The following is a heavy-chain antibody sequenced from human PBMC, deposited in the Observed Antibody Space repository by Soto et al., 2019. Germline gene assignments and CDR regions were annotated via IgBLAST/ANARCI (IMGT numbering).Heavy chain of an antibody. CDR2: TYYRSKWYN. V-gene: IGHV6-1*01. D-gene: IGHD5-12*01. J-gene: IGHJ6*02. CDR3: ARDDYSGYDWPYYYYYGMDV. Sequence: SQTLSLTCAISGDSVSSNSAAWNWIRQSPSRGLEWLGRTYYRSKWYNDYAVSVKSRITINPDTSKNQFSLQLNSVTPEDTAVYYCARDDYSGYDWPYYYYYGMDVWGQGTTVTVSS. CDR1: GDSVSSNSAA.